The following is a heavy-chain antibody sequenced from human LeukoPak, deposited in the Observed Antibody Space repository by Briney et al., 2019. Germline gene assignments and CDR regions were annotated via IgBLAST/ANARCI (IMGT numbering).Heavy chain of an antibody. CDR1: GGSISSYH. V-gene: IGHV4-59*08. J-gene: IGHJ5*02. Sequence: SETLFLTCTVSGGSISSYHWSWIRQPPGKGLEWIGYIYYSGSTNYNPSLKSRVTISVDTSKNQFSLKLSSVTAADTAVYYCARSFAHCSSTSCYGGRWFDPWGQGTLVTVSS. CDR2: IYYSGST. D-gene: IGHD2-2*01. CDR3: ARSFAHCSSTSCYGGRWFDP.